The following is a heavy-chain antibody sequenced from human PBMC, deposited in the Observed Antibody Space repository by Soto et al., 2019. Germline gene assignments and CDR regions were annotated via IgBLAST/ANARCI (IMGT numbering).Heavy chain of an antibody. J-gene: IGHJ3*02. D-gene: IGHD4-17*01. V-gene: IGHV4-59*11. CDR3: ARDTYGGGI. CDR2: IYYSGNT. Sequence: QVQLQESGPGLVKPSETLSLTCTVSGGCINNHYWCWIRQPPGKGLEWIGYIYYSGNTNYNPSLKSRVTISVDTSKNQFSLRLSSVTAADTAMYYCARDTYGGGIWGQGTMVTVSS. CDR1: GGCINNHY.